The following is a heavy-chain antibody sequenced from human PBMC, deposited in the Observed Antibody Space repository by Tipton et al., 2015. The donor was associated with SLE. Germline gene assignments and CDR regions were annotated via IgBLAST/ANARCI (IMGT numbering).Heavy chain of an antibody. Sequence: TLSLTCSVSGYSVTNTYYRGWIRQTPGKGLEWIGSFALSGNTFCNPSLKSRVSISASTSKNEFSLTLTSVTVADTAVYFCARGGTTMFGLVTSDYWGQGAMVTVSS. J-gene: IGHJ4*02. CDR2: FALSGNT. D-gene: IGHD3/OR15-3a*01. V-gene: IGHV4-38-2*02. CDR1: GYSVTNTYY. CDR3: ARGGTTMFGLVTSDY.